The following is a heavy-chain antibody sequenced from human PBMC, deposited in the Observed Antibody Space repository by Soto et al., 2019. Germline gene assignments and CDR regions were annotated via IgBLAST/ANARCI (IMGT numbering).Heavy chain of an antibody. Sequence: PGGSLRLSCAASGFTFSSYAMSWVRQAPGKGLEWVSAISGSGGSTYYADSVKGRFTISRDNSKNTLYLQMNSLRAEDTAVYYCAREWGYCSSTSCSPGGYGMDVWGQGTTVTVSS. D-gene: IGHD2-2*01. CDR2: ISGSGGST. CDR3: AREWGYCSSTSCSPGGYGMDV. CDR1: GFTFSSYA. J-gene: IGHJ6*02. V-gene: IGHV3-23*01.